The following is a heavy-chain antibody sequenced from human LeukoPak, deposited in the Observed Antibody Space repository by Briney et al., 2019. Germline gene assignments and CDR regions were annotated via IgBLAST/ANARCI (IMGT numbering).Heavy chain of an antibody. CDR3: ARVPRSYYYYYYMDV. CDR1: GGSISGYH. Sequence: SETLSLTCNVSGGSISGYHWSWIRQPPGKGLEWLGYIYYSESSNYNPSLKSRVTMSADTSKNQFSLKLSSVTAADTAVYYCARVPRSYYYYYYMDVWGKGTTATVSS. CDR2: IYYSESS. J-gene: IGHJ6*03. V-gene: IGHV4-59*01.